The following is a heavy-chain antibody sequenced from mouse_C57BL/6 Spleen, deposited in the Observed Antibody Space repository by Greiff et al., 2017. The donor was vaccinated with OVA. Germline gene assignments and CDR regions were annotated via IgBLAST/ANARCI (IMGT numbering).Heavy chain of an antibody. Sequence: VQLQQPGAELVMPGASVKLSCKASGYTFTSYWMHWVKQRPGQGLEWIGEIDPSDSYTNYNQKFKGKPTLTVAKSSSTASMQLSSLTSEDAAVDYCAGGYYSRGWDFDGWGTGTTVTVAS. J-gene: IGHJ1*03. V-gene: IGHV1-69*01. CDR2: IDPSDSYT. D-gene: IGHD1-1*01. CDR1: GYTFTSYW. CDR3: AGGYYSRGWDFDG.